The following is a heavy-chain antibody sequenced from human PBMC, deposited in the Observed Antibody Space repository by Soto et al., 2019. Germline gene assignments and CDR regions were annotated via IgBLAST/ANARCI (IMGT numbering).Heavy chain of an antibody. CDR2: ISAYNGNT. CDR1: GYTFTSYG. J-gene: IGHJ4*02. CDR3: ARDPGKGGDYRFDY. D-gene: IGHD4-17*01. Sequence: VASVKVSCKASGYTFTSYGISWVRQAPGQGLEWMGWISAYNGNTNYAQKLQGRVTMTTDTSTSTAYMELRSLRSDDTAVYYCARDPGKGGDYRFDYWGQGTLVTVSS. V-gene: IGHV1-18*01.